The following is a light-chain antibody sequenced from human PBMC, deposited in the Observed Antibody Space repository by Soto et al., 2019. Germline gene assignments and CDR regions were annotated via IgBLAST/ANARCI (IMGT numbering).Light chain of an antibody. CDR3: HQDFNLPWT. V-gene: IGKV3D-15*02. CDR1: QSVRGN. J-gene: IGKJ1*01. CDR2: GAS. Sequence: EIVMTQSPATLSVSPGERATLACGASQSVRGNLAWFQQKPGQAPRLLIYGASSRATGIPDRFSGSGSGTDFTLTISSLQPEDFAVYFCHQDFNLPWTFGQGTKVDIK.